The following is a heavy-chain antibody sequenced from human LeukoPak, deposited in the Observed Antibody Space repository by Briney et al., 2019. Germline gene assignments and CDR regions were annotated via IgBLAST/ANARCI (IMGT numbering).Heavy chain of an antibody. D-gene: IGHD5-12*01. J-gene: IGHJ3*02. CDR3: ARDTGSGYDDAFDI. CDR2: INPNSGGT. Sequence: ASVKVSCKASGGTFSSYAISWVRQAPGQGLEWMGWINPNSGGTNYAQKFQGRVTMTRDTSISTAYMELSRLRSDDTAVYYCARDTGSGYDDAFDIWGQGTMVTVSS. V-gene: IGHV1-2*02. CDR1: GGTFSSYA.